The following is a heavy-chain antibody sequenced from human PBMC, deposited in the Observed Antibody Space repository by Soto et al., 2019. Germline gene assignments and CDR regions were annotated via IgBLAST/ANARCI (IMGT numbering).Heavy chain of an antibody. Sequence: PGGSLRLSCAASGFTFSSYAMSWVRQSPGKGLEWVSAISGSGGSTYYADSVKGRFTISRDNSKNTLYLQMNSLRAEDTAVYYCAKDSDGYSSGWYAYWGQGTLVTVSS. D-gene: IGHD6-19*01. CDR2: ISGSGGST. CDR1: GFTFSSYA. V-gene: IGHV3-23*01. CDR3: AKDSDGYSSGWYAY. J-gene: IGHJ4*02.